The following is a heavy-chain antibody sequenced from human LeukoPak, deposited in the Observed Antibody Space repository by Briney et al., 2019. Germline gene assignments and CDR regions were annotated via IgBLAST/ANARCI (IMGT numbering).Heavy chain of an antibody. V-gene: IGHV3-48*03. CDR2: ISISGGTI. Sequence: PGRSLRLSCAASGFTFSSYEMNWVRQAPGKGLEWVSYISISGGTIYYAGSVKGRFTISRDNARNSLYLQMNSLRAEDTAVYYCARVEKYSSSWIDLWGQGTLVTVSS. CDR3: ARVEKYSSSWIDL. J-gene: IGHJ5*02. CDR1: GFTFSSYE. D-gene: IGHD6-13*01.